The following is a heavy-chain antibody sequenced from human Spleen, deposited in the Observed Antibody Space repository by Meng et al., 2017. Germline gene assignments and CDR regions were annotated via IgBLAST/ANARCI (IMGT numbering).Heavy chain of an antibody. Sequence: QVQCEGLVPGLVSPSETLSLTVVVSGCSISSIDWWSWVRQPPGKGLEWIGEIYHGGDTNYNPSLKSRVTIAIDKSKNQFSLKLSSVTAADTAVYYCARDPSIAAAGQGADWFDPWGQGTLVTVSS. J-gene: IGHJ5*02. D-gene: IGHD6-13*01. CDR1: GCSISSIDW. V-gene: IGHV4/OR15-8*02. CDR2: IYHGGDT. CDR3: ARDPSIAAAGQGADWFDP.